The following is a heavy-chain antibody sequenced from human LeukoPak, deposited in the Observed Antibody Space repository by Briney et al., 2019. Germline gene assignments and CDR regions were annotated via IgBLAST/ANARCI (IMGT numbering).Heavy chain of an antibody. Sequence: PGGPLRLSCAASGFTFSSYSMNWVRQAPGKGLEWVSSISSSSSYIYYADSVKGRFTISRDNAKNSLYLQMNSLRAEDTAVYYCARGSSFVDFWSGYTDYWGQGTLVTVSS. J-gene: IGHJ4*02. CDR3: ARGSSFVDFWSGYTDY. CDR1: GFTFSSYS. D-gene: IGHD3-3*01. CDR2: ISSSSSYI. V-gene: IGHV3-21*01.